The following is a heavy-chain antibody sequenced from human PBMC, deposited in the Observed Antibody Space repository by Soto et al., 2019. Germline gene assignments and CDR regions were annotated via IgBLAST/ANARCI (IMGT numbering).Heavy chain of an antibody. J-gene: IGHJ3*02. CDR1: GGTFSSYA. V-gene: IGHV1-69*01. D-gene: IGHD3-10*01. CDR3: ARDGGYYYGSGSYFNAFDI. CDR2: IIPIFGTA. Sequence: QVQLVQSGAEVKKPGSSVKVSCKASGGTFSSYAISWVRQAPGQGLEWMGGIIPIFGTANYAQKFQGRVTITADESTSTAYMELSSLRSEDTAVYYCARDGGYYYGSGSYFNAFDICGQGTMVTVSS.